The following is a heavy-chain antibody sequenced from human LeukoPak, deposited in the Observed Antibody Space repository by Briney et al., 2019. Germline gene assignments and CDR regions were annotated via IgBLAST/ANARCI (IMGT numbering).Heavy chain of an antibody. CDR1: GFTFSSYE. CDR3: ARVRMATMVFDY. CDR2: ISSSGSTK. Sequence: GGSLRLSCAASGFTFSSYEMNWVRQAPGKGLEWVSYISSSGSTKYHADSVKGRFTISRDNAKNSLYLQMNSLRAEDTAVYYCARVRMATMVFDYWGQGILVTVSS. V-gene: IGHV3-48*03. D-gene: IGHD5-24*01. J-gene: IGHJ4*02.